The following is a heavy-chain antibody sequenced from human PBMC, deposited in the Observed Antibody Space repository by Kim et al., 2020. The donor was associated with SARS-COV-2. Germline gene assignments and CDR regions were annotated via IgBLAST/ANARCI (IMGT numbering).Heavy chain of an antibody. V-gene: IGHV3-21*01. CDR2: ISRNSDYI. J-gene: IGHJ4*02. D-gene: IGHD3-10*01. CDR1: EFTFSRYS. Sequence: GGSLRLSCAASEFTFSRYSMNWVRQAPGKGLEWVSTISRNSDYIYYADSVEGRFTISRDNAKNSLYLQMNSLRADDTAMYYCARDLSLGRPGGFDYWGQGTLVIVSS. CDR3: ARDLSLGRPGGFDY.